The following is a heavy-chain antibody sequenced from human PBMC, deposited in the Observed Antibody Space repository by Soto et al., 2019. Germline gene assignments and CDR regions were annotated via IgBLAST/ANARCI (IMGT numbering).Heavy chain of an antibody. D-gene: IGHD6-6*01. Sequence: PGESLKISCKGSGYSFTSYWIGWVRQMPGKGLEWMGIIYPGDSDTRYSPSFQGQVTISADKSISTAYLQWSSLKASDTAMYYCARIIAPPHEYYYYMDVWGKGTTVTVSS. J-gene: IGHJ6*03. V-gene: IGHV5-51*01. CDR1: GYSFTSYW. CDR2: IYPGDSDT. CDR3: ARIIAPPHEYYYYMDV.